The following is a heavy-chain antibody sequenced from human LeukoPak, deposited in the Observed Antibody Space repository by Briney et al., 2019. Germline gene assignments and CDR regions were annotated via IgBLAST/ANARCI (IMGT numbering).Heavy chain of an antibody. CDR2: IYYSEST. J-gene: IGHJ4*02. D-gene: IGHD3-22*01. V-gene: IGHV4-39*01. CDR3: ARHGPRYYYDTSGYYYFDY. Sequence: PSETLSLTCTVSGGSISSTIYYWGWLRQPPGKGLEWIGSIYYSESTYYNPSLKSRVTISVDTSKNQFSLKLSSVTAADTAVYYCARHGPRYYYDTSGYYYFDYWGQGTLVTVSS. CDR1: GGSISSTIYY.